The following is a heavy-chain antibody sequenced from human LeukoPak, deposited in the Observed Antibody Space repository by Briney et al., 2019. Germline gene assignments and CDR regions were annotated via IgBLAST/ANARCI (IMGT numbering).Heavy chain of an antibody. J-gene: IGHJ6*03. Sequence: PGGSLRLSCAASGFTFSSYAMHWVRQAPGKGLEYVSAISSNGGSTYYANSVKGRFTISRDNSKNTLYLQMGSLRAEDMAVYYCARDRGGGVLRYFDWFAYYYMDVWGKGTTVTVSS. CDR3: ARDRGGGVLRYFDWFAYYYMDV. CDR1: GFTFSSYA. V-gene: IGHV3-64*01. D-gene: IGHD3-9*01. CDR2: ISSNGGST.